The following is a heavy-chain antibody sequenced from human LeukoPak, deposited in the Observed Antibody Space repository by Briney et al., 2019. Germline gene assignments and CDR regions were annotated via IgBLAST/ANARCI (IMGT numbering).Heavy chain of an antibody. CDR2: IYHSGST. J-gene: IGHJ4*02. V-gene: IGHV4-4*02. D-gene: IGHD4-23*01. Sequence: PSETLSLTCAVSGGSISSSNWWSWVRQPPGKGLEWIGEIYHSGSTNYNPSLKSRVTISVDKSKNQFSLKLSSVTAADTAVYYCARAGVDYGGNSGDYWGQGTLVTVSS. CDR1: GGSISSSNW. CDR3: ARAGVDYGGNSGDY.